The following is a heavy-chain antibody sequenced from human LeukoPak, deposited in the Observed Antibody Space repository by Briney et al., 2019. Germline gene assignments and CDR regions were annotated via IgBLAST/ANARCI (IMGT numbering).Heavy chain of an antibody. Sequence: SETLSLTCTVSGGSISSSSYYWGWIRQPPGKGLEWIGSIYYSGSTYYNPSLKSRVTISVDTSKNQFSLKLSSVTAADTAVYYCARGRRYFDWFEIGGYYFDYWGQGTLVTVSS. V-gene: IGHV4-39*07. J-gene: IGHJ4*02. CDR1: GGSISSSSYY. D-gene: IGHD3-9*01. CDR3: ARGRRYFDWFEIGGYYFDY. CDR2: IYYSGST.